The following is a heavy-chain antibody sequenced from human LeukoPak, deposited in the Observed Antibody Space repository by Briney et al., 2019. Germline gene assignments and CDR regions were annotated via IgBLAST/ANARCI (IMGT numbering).Heavy chain of an antibody. CDR2: INWNGGST. D-gene: IGHD6-13*01. CDR1: GFTFSSYA. CDR3: ARDFGSSSWYPGGSWFDP. J-gene: IGHJ5*02. V-gene: IGHV3-20*01. Sequence: GGSLRLSCAASGFTFSSYAMSWVRQAPGKGLEWVSGINWNGGSTGYADSVKGRFTIPRDNAKNSLYLQMNSLRAEDTALYHCARDFGSSSWYPGGSWFDPWGQGTLVTVSS.